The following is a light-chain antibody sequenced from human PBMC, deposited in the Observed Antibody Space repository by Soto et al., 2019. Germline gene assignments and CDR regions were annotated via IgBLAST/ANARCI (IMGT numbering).Light chain of an antibody. Sequence: QSVLTQPPSASESPGQSVTIYYTGNSSDVGAYKYVSWYQQHPGKAPKLMIYEVSKRPSGVPDRSSGSKSGNTASLTVSGLQADDEADYYCSSYVGSNNYVFGTGTKVTVL. CDR3: SSYVGSNNYV. V-gene: IGLV2-8*01. J-gene: IGLJ1*01. CDR2: EVS. CDR1: SSDVGAYKY.